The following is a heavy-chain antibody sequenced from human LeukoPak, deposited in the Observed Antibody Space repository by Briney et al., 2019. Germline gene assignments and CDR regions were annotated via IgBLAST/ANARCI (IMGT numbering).Heavy chain of an antibody. V-gene: IGHV1-24*01. CDR2: FDPEDGET. Sequence: GASVKVPCKASGGTFSSYAISWVRQAPGQGLEWMGGFDPEDGETIYAQKFQGRVTMTEDTSTDTAYMELSSLRSEDTAVYYCATVSARSSSSGDYWGQGTLVTVSS. CDR1: GGTFSSYA. CDR3: ATVSARSSSSGDY. D-gene: IGHD6-6*01. J-gene: IGHJ4*02.